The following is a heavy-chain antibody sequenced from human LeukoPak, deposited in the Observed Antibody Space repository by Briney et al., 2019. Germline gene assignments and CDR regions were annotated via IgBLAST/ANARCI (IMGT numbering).Heavy chain of an antibody. D-gene: IGHD6-13*01. J-gene: IGHJ4*02. Sequence: PGGSLRLSCAVSGFNVSSHHMHWVRQAPGKGLEWVAVISYDGSNKYYADSVKGRFTISRDNSKNTLYLQMNSLRAEDTAVYYCARMDSSSWQFDYWGQGTLVTVSS. CDR2: ISYDGSNK. V-gene: IGHV3-30*04. CDR3: ARMDSSSWQFDY. CDR1: GFNVSSHH.